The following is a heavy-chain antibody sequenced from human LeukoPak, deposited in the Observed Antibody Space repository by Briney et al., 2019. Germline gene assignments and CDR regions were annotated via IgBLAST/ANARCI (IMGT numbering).Heavy chain of an antibody. V-gene: IGHV4-4*07. D-gene: IGHD6-19*01. Sequence: SETLSLICTVSGGSISSYYWSWIRQPAGKGLEWIGRIYTSGSTNYNPSLKSRVTMSVDTSKNQFSLKLSSVTAADTAVYYCARVGQCLAQPYFDYWGQATLVSVSS. CDR3: ARVGQCLAQPYFDY. CDR2: IYTSGST. J-gene: IGHJ4*02. CDR1: GGSISSYY.